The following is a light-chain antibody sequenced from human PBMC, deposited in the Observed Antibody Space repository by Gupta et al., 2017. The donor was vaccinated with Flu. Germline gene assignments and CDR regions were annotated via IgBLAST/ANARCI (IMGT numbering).Light chain of an antibody. J-gene: IGKJ1*01. V-gene: IGKV1-5*03. CDR2: KAS. CDR3: QQYNSNPWT. CDR1: QSISSW. Sequence: DIKMTQSLSTLSASVGDRATITCRASQSISSWLAWYQQKPGNAPKLLIYKASSLESGAPSRFSGSGSGTEFTLTISSLQPDDFATYYCQQYNSNPWTFGQGTKVEIK.